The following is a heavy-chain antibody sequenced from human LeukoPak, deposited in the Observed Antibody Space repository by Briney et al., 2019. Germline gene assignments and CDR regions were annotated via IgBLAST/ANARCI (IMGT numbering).Heavy chain of an antibody. V-gene: IGHV4-34*01. CDR2: INHSGST. CDR1: GGSFSDYY. Sequence: SETLSLTCAVYGGSFSDYYWSWIRQPPGKGLEWIGEINHSGSTNYNPSPKSRVTISVDTSKNQFSLKLTSVTAADTAVYYCARGGRRSHYYGSVTGGYFDLWGRGTPVTVSS. D-gene: IGHD3-10*01. J-gene: IGHJ2*01. CDR3: ARGGRRSHYYGSVTGGYFDL.